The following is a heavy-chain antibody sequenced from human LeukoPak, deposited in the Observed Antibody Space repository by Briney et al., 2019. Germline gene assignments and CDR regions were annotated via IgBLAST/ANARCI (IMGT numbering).Heavy chain of an antibody. J-gene: IGHJ4*02. V-gene: IGHV1-46*03. CDR2: ISPSGGST. Sequence: ASVKVSCKASGYTFTSYYMHWVRQAPGQGPEWMGIISPSGGSTSYAKKFQGRVTMTRDTSTSTVYMELSSLRSEDTAVYYCATNLDTAMVTASLFDYWGQGTLVTVSS. CDR3: ATNLDTAMVTASLFDY. CDR1: GYTFTSYY. D-gene: IGHD5-18*01.